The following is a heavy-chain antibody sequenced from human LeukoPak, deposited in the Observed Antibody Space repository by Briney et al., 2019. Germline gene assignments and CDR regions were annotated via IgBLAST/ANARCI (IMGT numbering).Heavy chain of an antibody. CDR2: IKQDGSEK. Sequence: GGSLRLSCEGSGFMFSNFWMNWVRQSPGKGLEWVASIKQDGSEKYYVESVKGRFSISRDNAENSLYLQMNSLRPDDTAFYYCARPLLYYYGSETFFWFDPWGQGTLVTVSS. D-gene: IGHD3-10*01. V-gene: IGHV3-7*01. J-gene: IGHJ5*02. CDR3: ARPLLYYYGSETFFWFDP. CDR1: GFMFSNFW.